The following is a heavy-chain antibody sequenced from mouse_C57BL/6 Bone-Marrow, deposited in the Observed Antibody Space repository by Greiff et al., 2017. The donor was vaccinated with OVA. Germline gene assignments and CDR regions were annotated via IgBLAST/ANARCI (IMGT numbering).Heavy chain of an antibody. CDR3: ASLYYDGSSYRYYYAMDY. CDR2: INPNNGGT. V-gene: IGHV1-26*01. J-gene: IGHJ4*01. CDR1: GYTFTDYY. D-gene: IGHD1-1*01. Sequence: EVQLQQSGPELVKPGASVKISCKASGYTFTDYYMNWVKQSHGKSLEWIGDINPNNGGTSYNQKFKGKATLTVDKSSSTAYMELRSLTSEDSAVYYCASLYYDGSSYRYYYAMDYWGQGTSVTVSS.